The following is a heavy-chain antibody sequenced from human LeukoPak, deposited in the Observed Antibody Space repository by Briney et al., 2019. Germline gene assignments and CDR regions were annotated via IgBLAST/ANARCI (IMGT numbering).Heavy chain of an antibody. Sequence: GGPLRLSCAASGFAFSSFAMGWVRQSPGKGLEWLSTINGGGSNTFYADSVKGRFTISRDNSKNTLYLHMDSLRPDDTAIYYCTKELHVAVSVADYYYFYMDVWGRGTAVTVSS. CDR3: TKELHVAVSVADYYYFYMDV. CDR2: INGGGSNT. D-gene: IGHD6-19*01. CDR1: GFAFSSFA. J-gene: IGHJ6*03. V-gene: IGHV3-23*01.